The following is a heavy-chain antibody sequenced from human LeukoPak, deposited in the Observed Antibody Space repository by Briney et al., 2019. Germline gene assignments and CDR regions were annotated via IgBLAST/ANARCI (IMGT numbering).Heavy chain of an antibody. Sequence: GGSLRLSCAASGFTFSSYAMSWVRQAPGKGLEWVSAISGSGGSTYYADSVKGRFTISRDNSENTLYLQMNSLRAEDTAVYYCARRGPHSGSYPIDYWGQGTLVTVSS. V-gene: IGHV3-23*01. CDR2: ISGSGGST. CDR3: ARRGPHSGSYPIDY. CDR1: GFTFSSYA. D-gene: IGHD1-26*01. J-gene: IGHJ4*02.